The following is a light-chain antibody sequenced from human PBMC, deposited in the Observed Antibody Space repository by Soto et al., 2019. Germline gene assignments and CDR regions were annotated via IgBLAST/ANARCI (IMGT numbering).Light chain of an antibody. CDR1: QSLVHSSGNTF. CDR3: MQYTHWPHS. V-gene: IGKV2-30*02. Sequence: DDVLTQSPVSLPVTLGQPASISCRSSQSLVHSSGNTFLSWLFQRPGQSPRRLIYKVSNRNSGAPDRISGSGSGTDFTLQITRVEAQYVGVYYCMQYTHWPHSFGQGTKLEIK. J-gene: IGKJ2*03. CDR2: KVS.